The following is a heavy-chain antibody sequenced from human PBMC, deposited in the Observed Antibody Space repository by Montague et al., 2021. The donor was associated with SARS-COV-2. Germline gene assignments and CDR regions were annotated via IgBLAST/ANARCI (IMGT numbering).Heavy chain of an antibody. J-gene: IGHJ3*01. D-gene: IGHD3-3*01. CDR1: SGSFSDYY. CDR3: ARGQVTISGVLIFIPAAGPLDV. Sequence: SETLSLTCAVYSGSFSDYYWTWVRQPPGKGLEWIGEINHTGSASYNPSLKSRVTLSKDTSKNQFSLKLQSLPAADTAVYYCARGQVTISGVLIFIPAAGPLDVWGQGTLVTVSS. CDR2: INHTGSA. V-gene: IGHV4-34*01.